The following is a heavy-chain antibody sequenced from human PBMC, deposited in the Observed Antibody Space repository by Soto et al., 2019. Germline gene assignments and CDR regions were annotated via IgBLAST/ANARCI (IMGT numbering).Heavy chain of an antibody. J-gene: IGHJ4*02. CDR1: GFTFSDHY. CDR2: SSDSGSFT. Sequence: LRLSCAASGFTFSDHYMSWIRQAPGKGLEWIGYSSDSGSFTRYADSVKGRFSISRDNAKNSLYLQINSLRGDDTAVYYCVRSGDNYNLLDYWGQGTPVTVSS. CDR3: VRSGDNYNLLDY. V-gene: IGHV3-11*06. D-gene: IGHD1-1*01.